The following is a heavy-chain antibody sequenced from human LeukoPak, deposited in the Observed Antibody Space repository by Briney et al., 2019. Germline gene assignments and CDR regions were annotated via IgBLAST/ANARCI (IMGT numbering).Heavy chain of an antibody. CDR1: GFTFSSYG. Sequence: GGSLRLSCAASGFTFSSYGMHWVRQAPGKGLEWVAVISYDGSNKYYADSVKGRFTISRDNSKNTLDLQMDSLRADDTAVYYCARVVVSSSSDYFDYWGQGTLVTVSS. D-gene: IGHD6-6*01. CDR3: ARVVVSSSSDYFDY. V-gene: IGHV3-30*03. J-gene: IGHJ4*02. CDR2: ISYDGSNK.